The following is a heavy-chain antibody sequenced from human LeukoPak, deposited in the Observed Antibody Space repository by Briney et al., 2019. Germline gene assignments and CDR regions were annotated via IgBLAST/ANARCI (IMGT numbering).Heavy chain of an antibody. D-gene: IGHD2-8*02. V-gene: IGHV3-30*02. CDR2: IRYDGTNK. Sequence: GGSLRLSCAASGFTFSSYGMHWVRQAPGKGLEWVAFIRYDGTNKYYADSVKGRFTISRDNSKSTLSLQMNSLRAEDTAIYYCATYRQVLLPFESWGQGTLVTVSS. CDR1: GFTFSSYG. J-gene: IGHJ4*02. CDR3: ATYRQVLLPFES.